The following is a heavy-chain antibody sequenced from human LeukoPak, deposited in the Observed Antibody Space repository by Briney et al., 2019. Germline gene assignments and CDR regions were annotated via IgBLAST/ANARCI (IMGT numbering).Heavy chain of an antibody. Sequence: ASVKVSCKASGYTFTSYGISWVGQAPGQGGEWMGWISAYNGNTNYAQKLQCRATMTTDTSTSTAYMELRSLRSDDTAVYYCARVPRYCSSTSCHPQDFDYWGQGTLVTVSS. CDR2: ISAYNGNT. CDR1: GYTFTSYG. V-gene: IGHV1-18*01. D-gene: IGHD2-2*01. J-gene: IGHJ4*02. CDR3: ARVPRYCSSTSCHPQDFDY.